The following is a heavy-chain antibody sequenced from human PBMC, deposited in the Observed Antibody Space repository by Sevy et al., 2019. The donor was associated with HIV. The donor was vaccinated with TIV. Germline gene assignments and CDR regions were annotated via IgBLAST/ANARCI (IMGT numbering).Heavy chain of an antibody. CDR2: IYYSGST. CDR1: GGSISSSSYY. J-gene: IGHJ4*02. D-gene: IGHD5-18*01. CDR3: ARRGGDTAMAPNYYFDY. Sequence: SETLSLTCTVSGGSISSSSYYWGWIRQPPGKGLEWIGSIYYSGSTYYNPSLKSRVTISVDTSKNQFSLKLSSVTAADTAVYYRARRGGDTAMAPNYYFDYWGQGTLVTVSS. V-gene: IGHV4-39*01.